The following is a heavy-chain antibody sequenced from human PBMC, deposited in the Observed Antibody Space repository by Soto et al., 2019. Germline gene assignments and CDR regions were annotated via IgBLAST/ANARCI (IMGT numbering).Heavy chain of an antibody. Sequence: QVQLVESGGGVVQPGRSLRLSCAASGFTFSSYGMHWVRQAPGKGLEWVAVIWYDGSNKYYADSVKGRFTISRDNSKSTLDLQMNSLRAEDTAVYYCARGAQRPVYYDGMDVWGQGTTVTVSS. D-gene: IGHD4-17*01. CDR2: IWYDGSNK. V-gene: IGHV3-33*01. CDR1: GFTFSSYG. J-gene: IGHJ6*02. CDR3: ARGAQRPVYYDGMDV.